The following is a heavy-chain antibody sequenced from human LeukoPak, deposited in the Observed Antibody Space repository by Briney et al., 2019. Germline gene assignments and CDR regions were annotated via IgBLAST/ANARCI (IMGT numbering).Heavy chain of an antibody. CDR1: SGSISSYY. CDR3: ARTWNGYFDY. Sequence: SETLSLTCTVSSGSISSYYWSWIRQPPGKGLEWIGNIYNSGNTNCNPSLKSRVTISVDTSKNQFSLKLSSVTAADTAVYYCARTWNGYFDYWGQGTLVTVSS. J-gene: IGHJ4*02. CDR2: IYNSGNT. V-gene: IGHV4-59*01. D-gene: IGHD1-1*01.